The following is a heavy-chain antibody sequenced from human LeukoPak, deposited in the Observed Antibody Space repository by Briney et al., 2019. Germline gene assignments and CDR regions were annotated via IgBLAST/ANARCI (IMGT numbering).Heavy chain of an antibody. CDR3: AREFYSSGWEIYYFDY. Sequence: SETLSLTCTVSGGSISSGSYYWSWIRQPAGKGLEWIGRTYTSGSSNYNPSLKSRVTISVDTSKNQFSLKLSSVTAADTAVYYCAREFYSSGWEIYYFDYWGQGTLVTVSS. V-gene: IGHV4-61*02. CDR2: TYTSGSS. D-gene: IGHD6-19*01. J-gene: IGHJ4*02. CDR1: GGSISSGSYY.